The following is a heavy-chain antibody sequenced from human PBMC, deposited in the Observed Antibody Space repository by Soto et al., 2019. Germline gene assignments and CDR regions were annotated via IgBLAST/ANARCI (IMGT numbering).Heavy chain of an antibody. D-gene: IGHD2-8*01. J-gene: IGHJ4*02. V-gene: IGHV3-23*01. CDR2: ISGSGGST. Sequence: GGSLRLSCAASGFTFSSYAMSWVRQAPGKGLEWVSAISGSGGSTYYADSVKGRFTISRDNSKNTLYLQMNSLRAEDTAVYYCAKDSVVCTNGVCYKGFDYWGQGTPVTVSS. CDR3: AKDSVVCTNGVCYKGFDY. CDR1: GFTFSSYA.